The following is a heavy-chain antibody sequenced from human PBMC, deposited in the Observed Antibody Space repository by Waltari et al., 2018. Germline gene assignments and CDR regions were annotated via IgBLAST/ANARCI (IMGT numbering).Heavy chain of an antibody. J-gene: IGHJ4*02. D-gene: IGHD6-13*01. CDR3: ATELYTSSWTY. Sequence: QVQLVQSGAEVKKPGASVKVSCRASGYAFTNYYLHWVRQAPGQGLEWMGRINPNSGATNSAQKFQGRVTMTRDSSISTAYMDLSRLTSDDTAVYYCATELYTSSWTYWGQGTLVTVSS. CDR1: GYAFTNYY. CDR2: INPNSGAT. V-gene: IGHV1-2*06.